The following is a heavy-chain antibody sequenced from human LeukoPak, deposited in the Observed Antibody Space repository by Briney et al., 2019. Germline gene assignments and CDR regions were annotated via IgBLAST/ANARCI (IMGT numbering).Heavy chain of an antibody. D-gene: IGHD3-22*01. V-gene: IGHV4-59*01. CDR1: GGSISSYY. CDR2: IYYSGST. CDR3: ARLGRYYYDSRVDY. J-gene: IGHJ4*02. Sequence: PSETLSLTCTVSGGSISSYYWTWIRQPPGKGLEWIGYIYYSGSTNCNPSLKSRVTISVDTSKNQFFLKLSSVTAADTAVYYCARLGRYYYDSRVDYWGQGTLVTVSS.